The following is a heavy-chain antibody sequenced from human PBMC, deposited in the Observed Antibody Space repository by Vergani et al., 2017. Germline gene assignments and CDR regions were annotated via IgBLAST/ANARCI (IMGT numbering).Heavy chain of an antibody. Sequence: EVQLVESGGGLIQPGGSLRLSCAASGFTVSSNHMSWVRQAPGKGLEWVSFIYSAGSTYYAGSVKGRFTIARDNSKNTLYLQMNSLRAEDTAVYYCARARESYYDYWGQGTLVTVSS. CDR1: GFTVSSNH. J-gene: IGHJ4*02. V-gene: IGHV3-53*01. CDR2: IYSAGST. CDR3: ARARESYYDY.